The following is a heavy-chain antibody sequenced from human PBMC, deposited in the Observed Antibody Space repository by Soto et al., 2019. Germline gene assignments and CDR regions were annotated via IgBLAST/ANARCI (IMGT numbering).Heavy chain of an antibody. CDR3: ARGLAFDI. CDR1: GGSISSGGYS. J-gene: IGHJ3*02. Sequence: PSEPLSLTCAVSGGSISSGGYSWSWIRQPPGKGLEWIGYIYHSGSTYYNPSLKSRVTISVDRSKNQFSLKLSSVTAADTAVYYCARGLAFDIWGQGTMVTVSS. CDR2: IYHSGST. V-gene: IGHV4-30-2*01.